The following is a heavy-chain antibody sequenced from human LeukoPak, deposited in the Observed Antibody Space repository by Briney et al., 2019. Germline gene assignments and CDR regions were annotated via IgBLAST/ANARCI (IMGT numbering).Heavy chain of an antibody. CDR3: AKDSMVRGENYFDY. D-gene: IGHD3-10*01. J-gene: IGHJ4*02. CDR1: GFTFSSYG. CDR2: ISYGGSNK. Sequence: GGSLRLSCAASGFTFSSYGMHWVRQAPGKGLEWVAVISYGGSNKYYADSVKGRFTISRDNSKNTLYLQMNSLRAEDTAVYYCAKDSMVRGENYFDYWGQGTLVTVSS. V-gene: IGHV3-30*18.